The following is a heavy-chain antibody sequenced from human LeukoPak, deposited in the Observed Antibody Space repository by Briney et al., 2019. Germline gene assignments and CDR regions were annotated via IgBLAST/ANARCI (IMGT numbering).Heavy chain of an antibody. CDR3: AKDIYGGNSFAWNFDY. Sequence: GGSLRLSCAASGFTFDDYAMHWVRQAPGKGLEWVSGISWNSGSIMHADSVKGRFTISRDNAKNSLYLQMNSLRAEDMALYYCAKDIYGGNSFAWNFDYWGQGTLVTVSS. CDR2: ISWNSGSI. D-gene: IGHD4-23*01. V-gene: IGHV3-9*03. CDR1: GFTFDDYA. J-gene: IGHJ4*02.